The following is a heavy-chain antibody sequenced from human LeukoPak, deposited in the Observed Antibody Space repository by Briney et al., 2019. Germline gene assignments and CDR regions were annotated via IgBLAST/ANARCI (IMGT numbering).Heavy chain of an antibody. D-gene: IGHD5-24*01. V-gene: IGHV3-23*01. CDR1: GFTFSSYA. Sequence: GGSLRLSCAASGFTFSSYAMSWVRQAPGKGLGWVSAISGSGVITYYADSVKDRFTISSENSKRTLFLQTNSLRDEHTAVYYCAKDPRVGSRVATPCHWGQETLVTVSS. CDR3: AKDPRVGSRVATPCH. J-gene: IGHJ4*02. CDR2: ISGSGVIT.